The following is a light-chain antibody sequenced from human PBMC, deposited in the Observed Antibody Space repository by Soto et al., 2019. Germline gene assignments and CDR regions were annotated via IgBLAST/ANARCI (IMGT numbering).Light chain of an antibody. CDR1: SGSIANNF. J-gene: IGLJ3*02. CDR3: QSYDNNNHWV. V-gene: IGLV6-57*01. Sequence: NFMLTQPHSVSESPGKTVTMSCTRSSGSIANNFVQLYQQRPGSSPTTVIYKDNQRPSGVPDRFSGSIDSSSNSASLSISGLKTEDEADYYCQSYDNNNHWVFGGGTKVTVL. CDR2: KDN.